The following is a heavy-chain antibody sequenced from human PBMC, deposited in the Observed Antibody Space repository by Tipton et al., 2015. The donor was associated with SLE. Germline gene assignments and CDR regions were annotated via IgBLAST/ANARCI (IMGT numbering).Heavy chain of an antibody. CDR1: GFTVSSNY. J-gene: IGHJ3*02. CDR3: AKDSVIAAAVDEGAFDI. D-gene: IGHD6-13*01. V-gene: IGHV3-30*02. CDR2: IRYDGSNK. Sequence: GSLRLSCAASGFTVSSNYMSWVRQAPGKGLEWVAFIRYDGSNKYYADSVKGRFTISRDNSKNTLYLQMNSLRAEDTAVYYCAKDSVIAAAVDEGAFDIWGQGTMVTVSS.